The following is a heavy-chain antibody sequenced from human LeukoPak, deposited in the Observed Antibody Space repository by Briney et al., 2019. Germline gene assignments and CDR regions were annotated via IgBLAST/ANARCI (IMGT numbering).Heavy chain of an antibody. CDR2: ISYDGSNK. CDR1: GFTFSSYG. Sequence: GGSLRLSCAASGFTFSSYGMHWVRQAPGKGLEWVAVISYDGSNKYYADSVKGRFTISRDNSKNTLYLQMNSLRAGDTAVYYCAKDTVGAFDIWGQGTMVTVSS. CDR3: AKDTVGAFDI. J-gene: IGHJ3*02. D-gene: IGHD4-23*01. V-gene: IGHV3-30*18.